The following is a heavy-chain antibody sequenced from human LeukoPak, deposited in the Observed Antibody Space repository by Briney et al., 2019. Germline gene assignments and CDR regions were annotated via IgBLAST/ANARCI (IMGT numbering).Heavy chain of an antibody. J-gene: IGHJ4*02. Sequence: GGSLRLSCAASGFTFSSYDMHWVRQATGKGLEWVSAIGTAGDTYYPGSVKGRFTISRENAKNSLYLQMNSLRAGDTAVYYCARAHPTYYYDSSGYPTAYYFDYWGQGTLVTVSS. D-gene: IGHD3-22*01. CDR3: ARAHPTYYYDSSGYPTAYYFDY. CDR2: IGTAGDT. CDR1: GFTFSSYD. V-gene: IGHV3-13*01.